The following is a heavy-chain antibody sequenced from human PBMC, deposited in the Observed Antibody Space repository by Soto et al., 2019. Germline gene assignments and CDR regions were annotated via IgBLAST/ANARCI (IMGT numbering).Heavy chain of an antibody. V-gene: IGHV3-23*01. CDR1: GFTFSSYA. Sequence: GGSLRLSCAASGFTFSSYAMSWVRQAPGKGLEWVSAISGSGGSTYYADSVRGRFTISRDNSKNTLYLQMNSLRAEDTAVYYCAREGDHDEYYYDSSGYLRDAFDIWGQGTMVTVSS. CDR2: ISGSGGST. J-gene: IGHJ3*02. CDR3: AREGDHDEYYYDSSGYLRDAFDI. D-gene: IGHD3-22*01.